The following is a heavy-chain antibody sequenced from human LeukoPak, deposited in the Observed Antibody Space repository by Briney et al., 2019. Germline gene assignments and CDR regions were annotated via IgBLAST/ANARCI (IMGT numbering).Heavy chain of an antibody. J-gene: IGHJ3*02. Sequence: GASVKVSCKASGYTFTSYGISWVRQAPGQGLEWMGWISAYNGNTNYAQKLQGRVTMTTDTSTSTAYMELRSLRSDDTAVYYCARSLCFGLRYFDCRAFDIWGQGTMVTVSS. CDR2: ISAYNGNT. D-gene: IGHD3-9*01. CDR1: GYTFTSYG. CDR3: ARSLCFGLRYFDCRAFDI. V-gene: IGHV1-18*04.